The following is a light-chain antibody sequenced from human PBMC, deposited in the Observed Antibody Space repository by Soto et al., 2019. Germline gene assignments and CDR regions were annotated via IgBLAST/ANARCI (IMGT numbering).Light chain of an antibody. CDR1: QSVSSN. CDR2: GAS. J-gene: IGKJ1*01. V-gene: IGKV3-15*01. CDR3: QQYNNWPRT. Sequence: EIVMTQSPATLSVSPGERATHSCRASQSVSSNLAWYHQKPGQAPRLLIYGASTRATGIPARFSGSGSGTEFTLTISSLQSEDFAVYYCQQYNNWPRTFGQGTKVDIK.